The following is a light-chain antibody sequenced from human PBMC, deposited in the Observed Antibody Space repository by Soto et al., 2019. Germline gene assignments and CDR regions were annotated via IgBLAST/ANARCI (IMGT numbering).Light chain of an antibody. CDR1: EPFGSN. Sequence: EIVMSQSPATVSVSPGARATLSCRASEPFGSNLAWYQQKPCQAPRLLSYSVSTRATGTPARFSGSGSGTEFALTISSLQSEDFALYYCHQYSIWPKPFRQGTKVDIK. CDR3: HQYSIWPKP. V-gene: IGKV3D-15*01. J-gene: IGKJ1*01. CDR2: SVS.